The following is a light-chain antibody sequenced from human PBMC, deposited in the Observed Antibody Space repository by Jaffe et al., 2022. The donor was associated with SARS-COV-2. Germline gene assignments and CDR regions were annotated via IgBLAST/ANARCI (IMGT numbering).Light chain of an antibody. CDR2: DNS. V-gene: IGLV1-51*01. J-gene: IGLJ3*02. Sequence: QSVLTQPPSVSAAPGQRVTISCSGSGSNIGKNYVSWYQHLPGTAPKLLIYDNSERPSGIPDRFSGSKSGTSATLAITGLQTGDEADYYCATWESSLSAGVFGGGTKLTVL. CDR3: ATWESSLSAGV. CDR1: GSNIGKNY.